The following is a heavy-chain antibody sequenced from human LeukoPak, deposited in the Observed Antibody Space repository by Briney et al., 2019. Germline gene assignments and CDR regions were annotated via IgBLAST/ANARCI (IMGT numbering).Heavy chain of an antibody. Sequence: QPGRSLRLSCAASGFTFSSYAMHWVRQALGKGLEWVAVISYDGSKKYYADSVKGRFTISRDNSKNTLYLQMNSLRAEDTAVYYCAREWELVYWGQGTLVTVSS. CDR2: ISYDGSKK. V-gene: IGHV3-30-3*01. J-gene: IGHJ4*02. CDR3: AREWELVY. CDR1: GFTFSSYA. D-gene: IGHD1-26*01.